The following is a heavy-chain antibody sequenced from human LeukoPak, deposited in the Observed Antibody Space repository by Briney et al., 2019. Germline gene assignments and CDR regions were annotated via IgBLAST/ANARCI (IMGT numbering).Heavy chain of an antibody. CDR3: VKASSGSYWGGYFDY. V-gene: IGHV3-30*18. J-gene: IGHJ4*02. Sequence: GGSLRLSCVTSGFTFSNYAMHWVRQAAGKGLEWVAVISYDGVNEYYAEALKGRFSISRDSSGNTAYLQMNSLRIDDTAVYYCVKASSGSYWGGYFDYWGQGALVTVSS. D-gene: IGHD1-26*01. CDR1: GFTFSNYA. CDR2: ISYDGVNE.